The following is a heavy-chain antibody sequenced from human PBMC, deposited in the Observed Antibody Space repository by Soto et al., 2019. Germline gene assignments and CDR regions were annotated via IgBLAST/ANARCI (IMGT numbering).Heavy chain of an antibody. CDR1: GYTFTGYA. D-gene: IGHD2-2*01. CDR3: ATNPPYCISTSCYAWFDP. V-gene: IGHV1-3*01. Sequence: GTSVKVSCKASGYTFTGYAMHWVRQATGQRLEWMGWINAGNGNTKYSQKFQGRVTMTEDTSTDTAYMELSSLRSEDTAVYYCATNPPYCISTSCYAWFDPWGQGTLVTVSS. J-gene: IGHJ5*02. CDR2: INAGNGNT.